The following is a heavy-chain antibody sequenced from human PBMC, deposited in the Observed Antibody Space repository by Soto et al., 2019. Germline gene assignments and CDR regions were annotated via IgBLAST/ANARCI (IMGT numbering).Heavy chain of an antibody. CDR3: TKDLRTVTEW. Sequence: EVQLLESGGGLVQPGGSLRLSCAASGFTFSVSAMTWVRQAPGRGLEWVSGITGSGGVTFYADSVKGRFTISRDDSKNLLFLQMNSLRAEDTAVYYCTKDLRTVTEWWGQGTLVTVSS. J-gene: IGHJ4*02. CDR2: ITGSGGVT. CDR1: GFTFSVSA. V-gene: IGHV3-23*01. D-gene: IGHD4-17*01.